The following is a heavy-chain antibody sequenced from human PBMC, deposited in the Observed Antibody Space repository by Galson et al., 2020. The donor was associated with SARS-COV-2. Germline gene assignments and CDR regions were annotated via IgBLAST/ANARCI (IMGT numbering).Heavy chain of an antibody. J-gene: IGHJ4*02. CDR3: ARQHSRSLAASFDF. V-gene: IGHV3-11*04. D-gene: IGHD6-19*01. CDR2: ISNSGSTL. Sequence: NSGGSLSLSCAASGFTFSDYYMSWIRQAPGKGLEWISYISNSGSTLYYADSVKGRFTVSRDNAKNSLYLQMNTLRAEDTAVYYCARQHSRSLAASFDFWGQGTLVTVSS. CDR1: GFTFSDYY.